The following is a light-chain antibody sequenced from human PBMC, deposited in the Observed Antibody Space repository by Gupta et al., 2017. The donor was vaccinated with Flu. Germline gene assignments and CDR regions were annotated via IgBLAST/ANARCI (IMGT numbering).Light chain of an antibody. Sequence: EIVLTQSPGTLSLSPGERATLSCRASQSVSSSYLAWYQQKPGQAPRLLIYGASSRATGIPDRCSGSGSGTDFTITISRLEPEDVAVYYCQQYGSSMITLGGGTKVEIK. J-gene: IGKJ4*01. CDR2: GAS. V-gene: IGKV3-20*01. CDR3: QQYGSSMIT. CDR1: QSVSSSY.